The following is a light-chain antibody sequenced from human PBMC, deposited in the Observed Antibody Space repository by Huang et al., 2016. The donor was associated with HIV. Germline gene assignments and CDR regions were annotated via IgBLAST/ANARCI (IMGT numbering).Light chain of an antibody. CDR2: SAS. Sequence: DIQMNQSPSSLSASGGDRVTITCRASQGISNSLAWYQTKPVKAPKLLLYSASRLESGVPSSFSGSGSGTYYTLTIISLQPEDFATYYFQQYYSTPLTFGGGTKVEIK. CDR3: QQYYSTPLT. J-gene: IGKJ4*01. CDR1: QGISNS. V-gene: IGKV1-NL1*01.